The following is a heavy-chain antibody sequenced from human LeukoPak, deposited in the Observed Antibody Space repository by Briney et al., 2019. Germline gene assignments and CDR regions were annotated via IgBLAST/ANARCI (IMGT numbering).Heavy chain of an antibody. Sequence: ASVKVSCKASGGTLSSHAISWVRQAPGQGLEWMGGIIPIFGTTNYAQKFQGRVTISADESTNTAYMELSSLRSEDTAVYCCARDLVPYGSGNSMGDWGQGTLVTVSS. J-gene: IGHJ4*02. CDR1: GGTLSSHA. D-gene: IGHD3-10*01. V-gene: IGHV1-69*01. CDR3: ARDLVPYGSGNSMGD. CDR2: IIPIFGTT.